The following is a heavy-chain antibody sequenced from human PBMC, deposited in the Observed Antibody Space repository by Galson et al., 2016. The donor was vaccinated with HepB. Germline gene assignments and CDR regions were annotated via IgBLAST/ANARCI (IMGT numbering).Heavy chain of an antibody. Sequence: ETLSLTCAVYGGSFSDHYWNWLRQPPGKGLEWIGEINHGGSTNYNPSLKSRVTMTVDTSKNEFSLKLNSVTAADTAVYYCARYKRYYHGSGRVNYYYIMDVWGQGTTVIVSS. CDR3: ARYKRYYHGSGRVNYYYIMDV. CDR2: INHGGST. J-gene: IGHJ6*02. D-gene: IGHD3-10*01. CDR1: GGSFSDHY. V-gene: IGHV4-34*01.